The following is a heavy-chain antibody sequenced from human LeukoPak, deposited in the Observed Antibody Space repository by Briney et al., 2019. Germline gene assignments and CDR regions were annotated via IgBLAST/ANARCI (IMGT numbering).Heavy chain of an antibody. Sequence: PGGSLRLSCAASGFSFSDAWMNWVRQAPGKGLEWVSTLSGDGSDTYYADSVKGRFTISRDTSKNTLFLQMNSLRADDTAIYYCTKGGHGDYWGQGTMVTVSS. V-gene: IGHV3-23*01. J-gene: IGHJ4*02. D-gene: IGHD2-21*02. CDR1: GFSFSDAW. CDR3: TKGGHGDY. CDR2: LSGDGSDT.